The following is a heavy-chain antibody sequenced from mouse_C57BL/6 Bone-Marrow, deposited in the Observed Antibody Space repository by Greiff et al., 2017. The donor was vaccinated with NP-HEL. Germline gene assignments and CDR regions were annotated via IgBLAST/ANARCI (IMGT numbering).Heavy chain of an antibody. CDR1: GYTFTDYY. J-gene: IGHJ2*01. V-gene: IGHV1-26*01. D-gene: IGHD1-1*01. Sequence: EVQLQRSGPELVKPGASVKISCKASGYTFTDYYMNWVKQSHGKSLEWIGDINPNNGGTSYNQKFKGKATLTVDKSSSTAYMELRSLTSEDSAVYYCARDTTVVEGYWGQGTTLTVSS. CDR2: INPNNGGT. CDR3: ARDTTVVEGY.